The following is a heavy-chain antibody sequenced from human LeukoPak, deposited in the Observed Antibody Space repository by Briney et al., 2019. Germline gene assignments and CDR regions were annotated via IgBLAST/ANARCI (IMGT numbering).Heavy chain of an antibody. J-gene: IGHJ4*02. D-gene: IGHD5-12*01. Sequence: PGGSLRLSCAASGFTFSSYAMNWVRQAPGKGLEWVSTVSGSGGSTYYADSVKSRFTISRDNSKNTLYLQMNSLRAEDTAIYYCTKLGGAYSGYEIDYWGQGTLVTVSS. V-gene: IGHV3-23*01. CDR1: GFTFSSYA. CDR2: VSGSGGST. CDR3: TKLGGAYSGYEIDY.